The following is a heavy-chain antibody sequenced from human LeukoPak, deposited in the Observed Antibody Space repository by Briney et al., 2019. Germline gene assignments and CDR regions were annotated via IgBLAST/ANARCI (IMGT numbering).Heavy chain of an antibody. J-gene: IGHJ6*02. CDR3: ARDRYYGLGSHPKGGGMDV. CDR2: IIVRDGNT. D-gene: IGHD3-10*01. CDR1: GYTLSSFG. V-gene: IGHV1-18*01. Sequence: SAKVSCKASGYTLSSFGITWVRQAPGQGLEWMGWIIVRDGNTEYAQKFQDRVTMTTDTTTTTAYMEPTSLRSDDTAMYYCARDRYYGLGSHPKGGGMDVWGQGTTVTVSS.